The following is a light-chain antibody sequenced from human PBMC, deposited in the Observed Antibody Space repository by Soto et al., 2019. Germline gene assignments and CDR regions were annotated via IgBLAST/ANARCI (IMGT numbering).Light chain of an antibody. J-gene: IGLJ1*01. CDR2: EVN. V-gene: IGLV2-14*01. Sequence: QSALTQPASVSESPGQSITISCTGTSSDVGGYNYVSWYQLHPGKAPKLIIYEVNNRPSGLSNRFSGSKSGNTASLTISGLQADDEGDYYCLSYTASSTFVFGSGTKVTVL. CDR1: SSDVGGYNY. CDR3: LSYTASSTFV.